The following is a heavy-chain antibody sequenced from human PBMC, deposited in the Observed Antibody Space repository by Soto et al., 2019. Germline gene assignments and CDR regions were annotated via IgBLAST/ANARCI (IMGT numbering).Heavy chain of an antibody. CDR3: AKDIGGYCSSTSCFGAFDI. J-gene: IGHJ3*02. CDR1: GFTFDDYA. CDR2: ISWNSGSI. D-gene: IGHD2-2*01. Sequence: VQLVESGGGLVQPGRSLRLSCAASGFTFDDYAMHWVRQAPGKGLEWVSGISWNSGSIGYADSVKGRFTISRDNAKNSLYLKMNSLRAEDTALYYCAKDIGGYCSSTSCFGAFDIWGQGTMVTVSS. V-gene: IGHV3-9*01.